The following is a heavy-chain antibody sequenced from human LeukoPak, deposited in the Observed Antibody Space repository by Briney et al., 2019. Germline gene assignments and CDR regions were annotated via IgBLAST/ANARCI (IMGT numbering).Heavy chain of an antibody. V-gene: IGHV3-33*06. J-gene: IGHJ6*02. CDR2: IWYDGTNE. Sequence: PGRSLTLSCAATGFTFSNHGMHWVRQAPGKGLEWVAVIWYDGTNEYYADSVKGRFTISRDNSKNTLYLQMNSLRAEDSLGHSCANDYISVRGVEMSCYHYGIDVWGQGTTVTVSS. CDR1: GFTFSNHG. D-gene: IGHD5-24*01. CDR3: ANDYISVRGVEMSCYHYGIDV.